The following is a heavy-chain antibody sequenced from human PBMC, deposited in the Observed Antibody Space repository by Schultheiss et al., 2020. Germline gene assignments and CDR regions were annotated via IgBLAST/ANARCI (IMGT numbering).Heavy chain of an antibody. V-gene: IGHV4-34*01. CDR1: GGSFSGYY. CDR3: ARDGSGSYRLDY. J-gene: IGHJ4*02. CDR2: IYHSGST. Sequence: SETLSLTCAVYGGSFSGYYWSWIRQPPGKGLEWIGEIYHSGSTNYNPSLKSRVTISVDTSKNQFSLRLTSVTAADTAVYYCARDGSGSYRLDYWGQGTLVNVSS. D-gene: IGHD3-10*01.